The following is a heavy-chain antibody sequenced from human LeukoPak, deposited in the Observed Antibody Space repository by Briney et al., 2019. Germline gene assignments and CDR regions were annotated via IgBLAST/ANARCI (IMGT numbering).Heavy chain of an antibody. CDR1: GFTFSSYA. CDR2: ISSNGGST. J-gene: IGHJ4*02. D-gene: IGHD3-22*01. Sequence: GGSLRLSCSASGFTFSSYAMHWVRQAPGKGLEYVSAISSNGGSTYYADSVKGRFTISRDNSKNTLYLQMSSLRAEDTAMYYCAREGNSGYYPYWGQGILVTVSS. V-gene: IGHV3-64*04. CDR3: AREGNSGYYPY.